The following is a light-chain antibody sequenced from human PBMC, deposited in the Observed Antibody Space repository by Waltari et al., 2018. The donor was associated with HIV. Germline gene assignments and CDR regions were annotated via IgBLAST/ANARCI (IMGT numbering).Light chain of an antibody. CDR2: WAS. CDR1: RTILYSSENRDC. V-gene: IGKV4-1*01. CDR3: QQYYTPGPT. J-gene: IGKJ4*01. Sequence: DIVMTQSPNSLAVSLGERATLKCRSSRTILYSSENRDCLAWYQQKPGQSPKVLIYWASTRASGVPDRFSGSGSRTNFSLTISALQSDDVALYYCQQYYTPGPTFGGGTKVEIK.